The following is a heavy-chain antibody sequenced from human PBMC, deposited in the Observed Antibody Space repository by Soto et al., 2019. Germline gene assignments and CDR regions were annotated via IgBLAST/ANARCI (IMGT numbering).Heavy chain of an antibody. CDR3: ARDYYDRSGYTAYYYYGMDV. V-gene: IGHV3-30-3*01. CDR2: ISYDGSKT. J-gene: IGHJ6*02. Sequence: PGGSLSLSCAASGFTFSSFAVHWVRQAPGKGLEWMATISYDGSKTYYADSVKGRVTVSRDNSKNTLYLQMKSLRTEDTAVYYCARDYYDRSGYTAYYYYGMDVWGQGTTVTVSS. CDR1: GFTFSSFA. D-gene: IGHD3-22*01.